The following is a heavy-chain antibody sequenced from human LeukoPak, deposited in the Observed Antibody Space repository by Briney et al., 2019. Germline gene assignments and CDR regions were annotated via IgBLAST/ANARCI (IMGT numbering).Heavy chain of an antibody. CDR2: ISSSSSYI. V-gene: IGHV3-21*01. D-gene: IGHD6-13*01. Sequence: GGSLRLSCAASGFTFSSYSMNWVRQAPGKGLEWVSSISSSSSYIYYADSVKGRFTISRDNAKNPLYLQMNSLRAEDTAVYYCAIGRIAAAITFDYWGQGTLVTVSS. J-gene: IGHJ4*02. CDR1: GFTFSSYS. CDR3: AIGRIAAAITFDY.